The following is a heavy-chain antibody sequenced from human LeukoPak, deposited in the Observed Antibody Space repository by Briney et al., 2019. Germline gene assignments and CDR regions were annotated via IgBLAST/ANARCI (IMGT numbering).Heavy chain of an antibody. CDR1: GGSISSGDYY. J-gene: IGHJ4*02. CDR2: IYYSGST. V-gene: IGHV4-30-4*01. Sequence: PSETLSVTCTVSGGSISSGDYYWSWIRQPPGKGLEWIGYIYYSGSTYYNPSLRSRVIISEDTSKNQFSLKLNSVTAADTAVYYCARGRGSYGRWGQGTLVTVSS. CDR3: ARGRGSYGR. D-gene: IGHD5-18*01.